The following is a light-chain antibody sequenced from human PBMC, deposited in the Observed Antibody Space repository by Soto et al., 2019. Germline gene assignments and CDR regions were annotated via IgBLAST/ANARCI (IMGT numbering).Light chain of an antibody. CDR2: GT. CDR1: SSNIGAGYG. Sequence: QSVLTQSPSVSGAPGQRVTISCTGSSSNIGAGYGVHWYQQLPGTAPRLLMFGTYRPSGVPDRFSASKSGTSASLAITGLQPEDEADYYCQSFDNSLSAWVFGGGTKLTVL. CDR3: QSFDNSLSAWV. J-gene: IGLJ3*02. V-gene: IGLV1-40*01.